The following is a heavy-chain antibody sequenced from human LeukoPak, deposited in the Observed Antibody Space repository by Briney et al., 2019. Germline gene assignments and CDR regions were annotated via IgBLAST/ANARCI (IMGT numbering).Heavy chain of an antibody. Sequence: ASVKVSCKASGYTFTNYYMHWVRQAPGQGLEWMGWINPNSGGTNYAQKFQGRVTMTRDTSISTAYMELSRLRSDDTAVYYCARALQGGGYPSVDYWGQGTLVTVSS. CDR3: ARALQGGGYPSVDY. J-gene: IGHJ4*02. CDR2: INPNSGGT. D-gene: IGHD5-12*01. CDR1: GYTFTNYY. V-gene: IGHV1-2*02.